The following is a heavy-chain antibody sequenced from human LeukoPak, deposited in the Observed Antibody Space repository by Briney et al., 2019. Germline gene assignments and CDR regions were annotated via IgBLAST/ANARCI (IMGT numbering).Heavy chain of an antibody. Sequence: ASVKVSCKASGGTFSSYAISWVRQAPGQGLEWVGWINTNTGNPTYAQGFTGRFVFSLDTPVSTAYLQISSLKAEDTAVYYCARGRITMVRGVIMPDYYYGMDVWGQGTTVTVSS. CDR1: GGTFSSYA. CDR3: ARGRITMVRGVIMPDYYYGMDV. J-gene: IGHJ6*02. V-gene: IGHV7-4-1*02. D-gene: IGHD3-10*01. CDR2: INTNTGNP.